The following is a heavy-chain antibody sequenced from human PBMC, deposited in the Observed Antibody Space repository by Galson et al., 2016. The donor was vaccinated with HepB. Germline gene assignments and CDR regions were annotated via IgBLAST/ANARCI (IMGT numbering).Heavy chain of an antibody. V-gene: IGHV3-7*01. CDR1: GLAFSAYW. D-gene: IGHD2-21*02. J-gene: IGHJ4*02. CDR3: ARDRWCGPDCFSFDF. Sequence: SLRLSCAASGLAFSAYWMTWFRQATGKGLEWTGNIRNDGTEKKYVDSVRGRFPTSRDNAENTLYLKMNNLRADDTATYFCARDRWCGPDCFSFDFWGQGALVTVAS. CDR2: IRNDGTEK.